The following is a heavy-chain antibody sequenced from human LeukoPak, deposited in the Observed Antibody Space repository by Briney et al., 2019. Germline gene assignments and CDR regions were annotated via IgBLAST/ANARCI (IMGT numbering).Heavy chain of an antibody. V-gene: IGHV1-46*01. CDR3: AXXXXXXXXXVWRPQRYFDL. CDR1: GYTFTSYY. D-gene: IGHD3-16*01. J-gene: IGHJ2*01. Sequence: GASVKVSCKASGYTFTSYYMHWVRQAPGQGLEWMGIINPSGGSTSYAQKFQGRVTMTRDTSISTAYMELSRLRSDDTAVYYCAXXXXXXXXXVWRPQRYFDLWGRGTLVTVSS. CDR2: INPSGGST.